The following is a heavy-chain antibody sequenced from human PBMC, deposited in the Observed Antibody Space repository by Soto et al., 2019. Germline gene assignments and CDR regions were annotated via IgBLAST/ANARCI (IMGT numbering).Heavy chain of an antibody. CDR1: GGSISSYY. V-gene: IGHV4-59*01. Sequence: SETLSLTCTVSGGSISSYYWSWIRQPPGKGLEWIGYIYYSGSTNYNPSLKSRVTISVDTSKNQFSLKLSSVTAADTAVYYCVSNTHFSSWSQFDVWGQGTLVTVSS. CDR3: VSNTHFSSWSQFDV. J-gene: IGHJ4*02. D-gene: IGHD6-13*01. CDR2: IYYSGST.